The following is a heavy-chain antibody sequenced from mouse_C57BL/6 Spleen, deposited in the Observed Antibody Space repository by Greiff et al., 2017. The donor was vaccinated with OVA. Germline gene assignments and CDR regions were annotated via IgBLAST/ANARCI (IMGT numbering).Heavy chain of an antibody. CDR1: GFTFSDAW. Sequence: EVQRVESGGGLVQPGGSLKLSCAASGFTFSDAWMDWVRQSPEKGLEWVAEIRNKANNHATYYAESVKGRFTISRDDSKSSVYLQMNSLRAEDTGIYYCTKSYGYDWAHFDYWGQGTTLTVSS. V-gene: IGHV6-6*01. CDR2: IRNKANNHAT. J-gene: IGHJ2*01. D-gene: IGHD2-2*01. CDR3: TKSYGYDWAHFDY.